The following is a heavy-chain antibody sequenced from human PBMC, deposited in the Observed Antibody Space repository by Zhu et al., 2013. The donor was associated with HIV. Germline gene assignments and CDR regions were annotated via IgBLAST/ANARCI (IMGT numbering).Heavy chain of an antibody. V-gene: IGHV1-69*01. Sequence: QVQLVQSGAEVKKPGSSVKVSCKASGGTFSSYAISWVRQAPGQGLEWMGGIIPIFGTANYAQKFQGRVTITADESTSTAYMELSSLRSEDTAVYYCARIEWKIFGVESHPYYFDYWGQGTLVTVSS. J-gene: IGHJ4*02. CDR3: ARIEWKIFGVESHPYYFDY. CDR1: GGTFSSYA. D-gene: IGHD3-3*01. CDR2: IIPIFGTA.